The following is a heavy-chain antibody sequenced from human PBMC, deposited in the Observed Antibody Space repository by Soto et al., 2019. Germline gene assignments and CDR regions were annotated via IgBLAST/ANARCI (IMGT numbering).Heavy chain of an antibody. CDR2: IYYSGST. CDR3: ARVGAAAGSAHFDY. J-gene: IGHJ4*02. D-gene: IGHD6-13*01. Sequence: ETLSLTCTVSGGSISSYYWSWIRQPPGKGLEWIGYIYYSGSTNYNPSLKSRVTISVDTSKNQFSLKLSSVTAADTAVYYCARVGAAAGSAHFDYWGQGTRVTVSS. V-gene: IGHV4-59*01. CDR1: GGSISSYY.